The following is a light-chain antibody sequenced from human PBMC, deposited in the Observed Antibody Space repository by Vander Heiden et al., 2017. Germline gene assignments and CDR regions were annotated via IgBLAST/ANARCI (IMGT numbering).Light chain of an antibody. CDR2: SNK. CDR1: TSRIGSNI. Sequence: QSVLPQPPSASGTPWPSVTISCSGSTSRIGSNIVDWYHQPPATAPNLLIYSNKKRHSGVPERFSGSKYGTSAALSTSGLQAEEEADYYCAAGDDSRNGWVFGGGTKLTVL. V-gene: IGLV1-44*01. CDR3: AAGDDSRNGWV. J-gene: IGLJ3*02.